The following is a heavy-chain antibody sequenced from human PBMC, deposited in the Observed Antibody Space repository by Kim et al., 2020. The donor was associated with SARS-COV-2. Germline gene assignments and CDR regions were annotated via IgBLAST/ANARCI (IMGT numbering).Heavy chain of an antibody. CDR1: GFTFGDYA. CDR3: AKGPRGYCSGGSCPGDY. D-gene: IGHD2-15*01. CDR2: ISWNSGSI. J-gene: IGHJ4*02. V-gene: IGHV3-9*01. Sequence: GGSLRLSCAASGFTFGDYAMHWVRQAPGKGLEWVSGISWNSGSIGYADSVKGRFTISRDNAKNSLYLQMNSLRAEDTALYYCAKGPRGYCSGGSCPGDYWGQGTLVTVSS.